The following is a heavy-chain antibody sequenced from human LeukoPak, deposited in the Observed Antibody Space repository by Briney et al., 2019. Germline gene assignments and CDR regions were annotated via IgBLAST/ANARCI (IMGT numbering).Heavy chain of an antibody. D-gene: IGHD1-26*01. CDR2: ISRSGSTK. V-gene: IGHV3-11*04. CDR3: ARSGRGGAFDI. CDR1: GFTFSDYN. J-gene: IGHJ3*02. Sequence: GGSLRLSCAASGFTFSDYNMRWIRQAPGKGLEWVSSISRSGSTKYYADSVKGRFTISRDNAKNTLYLQMNSLRADDTAVYYCARSGRGGAFDIWGQGTMVTVSS.